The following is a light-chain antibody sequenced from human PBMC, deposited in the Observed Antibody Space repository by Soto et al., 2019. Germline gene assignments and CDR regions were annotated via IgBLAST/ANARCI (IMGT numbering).Light chain of an antibody. CDR3: PQYGSSPRT. CDR1: QSVSSSY. J-gene: IGKJ1*01. Sequence: EIVLTQSPGTLSLSPGERATLSCRASQSVSSSYLAWYQQKPGQAPRLLIYDASSRATGIPDRFSGSGSGADFPLNIRRLEPEYLSVYYCPQYGSSPRTFGQGTKVEIK. CDR2: DAS. V-gene: IGKV3-20*01.